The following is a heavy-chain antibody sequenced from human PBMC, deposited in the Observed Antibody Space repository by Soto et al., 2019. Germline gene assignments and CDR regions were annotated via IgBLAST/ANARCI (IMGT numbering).Heavy chain of an antibody. V-gene: IGHV1-18*01. CDR1: GYTFSSFG. CDR2: ISPYNDDT. Sequence: ASVKVSCKASGYTFSSFGISWVRQAPGQGLEWLGWISPYNDDTQYAQKIQGRVFMTTDTSTKTAYLDLRSLRSDDTAVYYCARGGYYDSSGSRNYHYYGMNVWGQGTTVTVSS. D-gene: IGHD3-22*01. J-gene: IGHJ6*02. CDR3: ARGGYYDSSGSRNYHYYGMNV.